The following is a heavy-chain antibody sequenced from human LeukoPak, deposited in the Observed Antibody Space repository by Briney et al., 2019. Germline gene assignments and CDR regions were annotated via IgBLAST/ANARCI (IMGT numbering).Heavy chain of an antibody. CDR1: GFTFSSYA. J-gene: IGHJ4*02. D-gene: IGHD6-19*01. Sequence: PGGSLRLSCAASGFTFSSYAMHGVRQAPGKGLEWVAVISYDGSNKYYADSVKGRFTISRDNSKNTMYLQMNSLRAEDTAVYYCARGIAVRSFDYWGQGTLVTVSS. V-gene: IGHV3-30*04. CDR2: ISYDGSNK. CDR3: ARGIAVRSFDY.